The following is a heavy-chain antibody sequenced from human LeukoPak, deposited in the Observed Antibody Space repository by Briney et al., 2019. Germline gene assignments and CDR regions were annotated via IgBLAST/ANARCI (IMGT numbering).Heavy chain of an antibody. Sequence: GGSLRLSCAASGFTFSSYAMSWVRQAPGKGLEWVSAISGSGGSTYYADSVKGRFTISRDNSKNTLYLQTNSLRAEDTAVYYCAKEVYCSSTSCYLYCFDYWGQGTLVTVSS. J-gene: IGHJ4*02. V-gene: IGHV3-23*01. CDR1: GFTFSSYA. CDR3: AKEVYCSSTSCYLYCFDY. D-gene: IGHD2-2*01. CDR2: ISGSGGST.